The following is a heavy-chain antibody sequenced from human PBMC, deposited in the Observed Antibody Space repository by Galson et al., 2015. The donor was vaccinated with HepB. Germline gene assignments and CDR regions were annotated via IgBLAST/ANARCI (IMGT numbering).Heavy chain of an antibody. J-gene: IGHJ3*02. D-gene: IGHD4-11*01. CDR2: ISDGGDTT. V-gene: IGHV3-23*01. CDR1: GFTFSSYA. Sequence: SLRLSCAASGFTFSSYAMIWVRQAPGKGLEWVSGISDGGDTTYYADSVKGRFTISRDNSKNALYLQMNSLSAEDTAVYYCAKSLSFATTDGLHIWGRGTMVAVSS. CDR3: AKSLSFATTDGLHI.